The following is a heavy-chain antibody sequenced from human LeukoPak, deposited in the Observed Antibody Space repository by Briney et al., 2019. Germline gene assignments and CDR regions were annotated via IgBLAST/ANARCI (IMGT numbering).Heavy chain of an antibody. D-gene: IGHD1-7*01. CDR1: GGTFSSYA. J-gene: IGHJ5*02. Sequence: ASVKVSCKASGGTFSSYAISWVRQAPGQGLEWMGGIIPIFGTANYAQKFQGRVTITADESTSTAYMELSSLRSEDTAVYYCARVSLGSEVEDWNYDNWFDPWGQGTLVTVSS. CDR2: IIPIFGTA. CDR3: ARVSLGSEVEDWNYDNWFDP. V-gene: IGHV1-69*13.